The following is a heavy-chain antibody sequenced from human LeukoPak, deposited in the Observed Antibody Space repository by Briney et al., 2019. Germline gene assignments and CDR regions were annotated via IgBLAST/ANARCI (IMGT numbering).Heavy chain of an antibody. D-gene: IGHD2-15*01. CDR3: ARGLVAAAPYFDY. CDR2: IYYSGST. V-gene: IGHV4-31*11. J-gene: IGHJ4*02. Sequence: PSETLSLTCAVSGDSISSGGYYWSWIRQHPGKGLEWIGYIYYSGSTYYNPSLKSRVTISVDTSKNQFSLKLSSVTAADTAVYYCARGLVAAAPYFDYWGQGTLVTVSS. CDR1: GDSISSGGYY.